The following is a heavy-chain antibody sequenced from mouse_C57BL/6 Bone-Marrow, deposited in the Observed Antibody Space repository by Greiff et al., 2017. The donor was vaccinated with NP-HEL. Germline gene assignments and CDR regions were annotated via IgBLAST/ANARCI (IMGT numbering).Heavy chain of an antibody. CDR2: INPNYDTT. J-gene: IGHJ1*03. V-gene: IGHV1-39*01. CDR3: ARSTSWYFDV. CDR1: GYSFTDYN. Sequence: VHVKQSGPELVKPGASVKISCKASGYSFTDYNMNWVKQSNGKGLEWIGVINPNYDTTNYNQKFKGKATWTVDQSSSTAYMQLNILTSEDSAVYYCARSTSWYFDVWGTGTTVTVSS.